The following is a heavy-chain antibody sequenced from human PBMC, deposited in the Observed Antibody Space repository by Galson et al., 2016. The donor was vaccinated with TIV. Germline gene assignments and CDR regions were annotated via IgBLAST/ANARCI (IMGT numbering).Heavy chain of an antibody. CDR1: GFSFRNYV. D-gene: IGHD1-26*01. Sequence: SLRLSCAASGFSFRNYVMSWVRLVPGKGLEWVSSLSLSGTYTYYADSVKGRFTISRDNSKYTLFLQLNSLRAGDTGIYDCAKVGKSGDYSWDAFDVWGQGTVVTVSS. V-gene: IGHV3-23*01. J-gene: IGHJ3*01. CDR2: LSLSGTYT. CDR3: AKVGKSGDYSWDAFDV.